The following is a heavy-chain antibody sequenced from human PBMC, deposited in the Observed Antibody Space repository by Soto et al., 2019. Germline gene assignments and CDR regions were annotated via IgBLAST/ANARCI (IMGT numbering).Heavy chain of an antibody. Sequence: PGGSLRLSCAASGFTFSSYSMNWVRQAPGKGLEWVSSISSSSSYIYYADSVKGRFTISRDNAKNSLYLQMNSLRAEDTAVYYCASTVTTTAVGAFDIWGQGTMITV. D-gene: IGHD4-17*01. J-gene: IGHJ3*02. CDR3: ASTVTTTAVGAFDI. CDR1: GFTFSSYS. CDR2: ISSSSSYI. V-gene: IGHV3-21*01.